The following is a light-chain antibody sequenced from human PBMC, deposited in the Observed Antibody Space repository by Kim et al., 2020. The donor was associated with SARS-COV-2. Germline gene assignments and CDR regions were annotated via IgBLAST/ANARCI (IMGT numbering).Light chain of an antibody. J-gene: IGKJ4*01. V-gene: IGKV1-39*01. Sequence: DLQMTQSPSSLSASVGDRVTITCRASQSISSYLNWYQHKPGKAPKLLMYAASSLQSGVPSRFSGSGSGTDFTLTISSLQPEDFTTYYGQQSYTTPLTFGVGTKVDI. CDR2: AAS. CDR1: QSISSY. CDR3: QQSYTTPLT.